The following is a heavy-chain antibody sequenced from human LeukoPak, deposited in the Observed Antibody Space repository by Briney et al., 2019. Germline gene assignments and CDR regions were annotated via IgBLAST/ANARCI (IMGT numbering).Heavy chain of an antibody. D-gene: IGHD3-22*01. CDR2: IYYSGST. CDR3: ARAGIVVALDY. J-gene: IGHJ4*02. V-gene: IGHV4-59*01. CDR1: GGSISSYY. Sequence: PSGTLSLTCTVSGGSISSYYWSWIRQPPGKGLEWIGYIYYSGSTNYNPSLKSRVTISVDTSKNQFSLRLSSVTAADTAVYYCARAGIVVALDYWGQGTLVTVSS.